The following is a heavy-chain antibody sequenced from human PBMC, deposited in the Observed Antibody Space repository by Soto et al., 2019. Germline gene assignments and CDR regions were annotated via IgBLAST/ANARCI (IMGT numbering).Heavy chain of an antibody. D-gene: IGHD6-19*01. CDR2: IYYSGST. Sequence: PSETLSLTCTVSGGSISSNYWSWIRQPPGKELEWIGYIYYSGSTNYNPSLKSRVTISVDTSKNRFSLKLSSVTAADTAVYYCARAPDRCGWLAYYFYYGMDVWGQGTTVAVSS. CDR1: GGSISSNY. CDR3: ARAPDRCGWLAYYFYYGMDV. V-gene: IGHV4-59*01. J-gene: IGHJ6*02.